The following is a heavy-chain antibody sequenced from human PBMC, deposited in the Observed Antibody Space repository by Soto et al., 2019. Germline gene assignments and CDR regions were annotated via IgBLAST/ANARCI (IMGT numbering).Heavy chain of an antibody. CDR1: GFTFSSYS. CDR2: ISSSSSYI. Sequence: PGGSLRLSCAASGFTFSSYSMNWVRQAPGKGLEWVSSISSSSSYIYYADSVKGRFTISRDNAKNSLYLQMNSLRAEDTAVYYCARDKASPYGSGSLQHWGQGTLVTVSS. CDR3: ARDKASPYGSGSLQH. J-gene: IGHJ1*01. V-gene: IGHV3-21*01. D-gene: IGHD3-10*01.